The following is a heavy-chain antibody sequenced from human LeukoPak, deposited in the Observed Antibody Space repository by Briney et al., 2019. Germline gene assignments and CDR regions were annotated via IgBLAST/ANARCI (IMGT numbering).Heavy chain of an antibody. D-gene: IGHD6-13*01. CDR3: ARQKAAAVSLLAFDI. V-gene: IGHV5-51*01. CDR1: GHSSKKYC. CDR2: IYPGDSDT. J-gene: IGHJ3*02. Sequence: GESLKISCKGSGHSSKKYCIDWVRQTPGKGLEWVGIIYPGDSDTRYSHPFQGQVTISADKSISTPYLQWSSPKASDTAMYYCARQKAAAVSLLAFDIWGQGTMVTVSS.